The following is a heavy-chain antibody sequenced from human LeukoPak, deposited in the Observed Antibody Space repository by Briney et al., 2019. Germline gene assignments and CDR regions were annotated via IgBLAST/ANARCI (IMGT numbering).Heavy chain of an antibody. CDR2: IYYSEST. CDR1: GGSISSSSYY. Sequence: SETLSLTCTVSGGSISSSSYYWGWIRQPPGKGLEWIGSIYYSESTYYNPSLKSRVTISVDTSKNQFSLKLSSVTAADTAVYYCARVSHYYDSSGYYRSGAFDIWGQGTMVTVSS. V-gene: IGHV4-39*07. D-gene: IGHD3-22*01. J-gene: IGHJ3*02. CDR3: ARVSHYYDSSGYYRSGAFDI.